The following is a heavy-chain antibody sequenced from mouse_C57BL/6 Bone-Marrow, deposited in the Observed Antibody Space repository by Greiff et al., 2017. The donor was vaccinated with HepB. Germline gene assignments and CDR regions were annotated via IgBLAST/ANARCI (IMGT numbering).Heavy chain of an antibody. D-gene: IGHD1-1*01. V-gene: IGHV1-82*01. CDR3: AREYYGSSWFAY. J-gene: IGHJ3*01. CDR2: IYPGDGDT. Sequence: QVQLQQSGPELVKPGASVKISCKASGYAFSSSWMNWVKQRPGKGLEWIGRIYPGDGDTNYNGKFKGKATLTADKSSSTAYMQLSSLTSEDSAVYFCAREYYGSSWFAYWCQGTLFTVSA. CDR1: GYAFSSSW.